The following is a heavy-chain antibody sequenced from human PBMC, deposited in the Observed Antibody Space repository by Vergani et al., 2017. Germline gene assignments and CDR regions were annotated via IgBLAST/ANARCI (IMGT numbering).Heavy chain of an antibody. J-gene: IGHJ4*02. V-gene: IGHV1-69-2*01. Sequence: EVQLVQSGAEVKKPGATMKISCKVSGYTFTDHYMHWVKQAPGKGLEWMGLVDPEDGETIYAEKFKGRVTIAADTSTDTAHLELSSLGSEDTAVYYCARGDYGILTGYRYWGQGTLVTVSA. CDR2: VDPEDGET. D-gene: IGHD3-9*01. CDR3: ARGDYGILTGYRY. CDR1: GYTFTDHY.